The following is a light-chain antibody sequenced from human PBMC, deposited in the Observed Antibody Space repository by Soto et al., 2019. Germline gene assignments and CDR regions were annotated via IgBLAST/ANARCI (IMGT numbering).Light chain of an antibody. CDR2: GAS. J-gene: IGKJ5*01. V-gene: IGKV3-15*01. CDR1: QSVSSN. Sequence: EIVMTQSPGTLSVSPGERATLSCRASQSVSSNLAWYQHKPGQAPRLLIYGASTRATGVPARFSGGGSGTEFTLTISSLQSEDVAVYYCQQYNNYITFGQGTRLEIK. CDR3: QQYNNYIT.